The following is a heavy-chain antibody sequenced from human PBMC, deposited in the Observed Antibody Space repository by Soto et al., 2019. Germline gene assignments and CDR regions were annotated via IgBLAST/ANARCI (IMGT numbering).Heavy chain of an antibody. Sequence: GGSLRLSCSASGFTVSNNYMSWVRHVPGKGLEWVSVIYGAGTALYTDSVRGRFSLSRDDSKNTLYLQMNNLRAEDTAVYYCVRGGDSTTWYLFASWGRGTLVNVSS. CDR3: VRGGDSTTWYLFAS. J-gene: IGHJ5*02. D-gene: IGHD6-13*01. CDR1: GFTVSNNY. CDR2: IYGAGTA. V-gene: IGHV3-53*01.